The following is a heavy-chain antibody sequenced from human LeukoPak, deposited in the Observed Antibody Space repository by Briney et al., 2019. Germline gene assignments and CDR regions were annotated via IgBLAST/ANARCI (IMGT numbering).Heavy chain of an antibody. CDR1: GLTFSSYC. CDR3: AREYSSSRYFDY. J-gene: IGHJ4*02. CDR2: MNSDGSST. V-gene: IGHV3-74*03. D-gene: IGHD6-6*01. Sequence: GGSLRLSCAASGLTFSSYCMHWVRQAPGKGLVWVSRMNSDGSSTTYAHSVKGRFTISRDNANNTLYLKMNSLRAEDTAVYYCAREYSSSRYFDYWGQGTLVTVSS.